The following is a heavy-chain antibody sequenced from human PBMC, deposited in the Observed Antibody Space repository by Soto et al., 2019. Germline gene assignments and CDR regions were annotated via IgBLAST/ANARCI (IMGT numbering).Heavy chain of an antibody. D-gene: IGHD3-16*01. V-gene: IGHV4-31*03. CDR1: GGSISSGGYY. CDR2: IYYSGST. J-gene: IGHJ6*02. CDR3: ARDAVMITFGGVYYYYGMDV. Sequence: LSLTCTVSGGSISSGGYYWSWIRQHPGKGLEWIGYIYYSGSTYYNPSLKSRVTISVDTSKNQFSLKLSSVTAADTAVYYCARDAVMITFGGVYYYYGMDVWGQGTTVTVSS.